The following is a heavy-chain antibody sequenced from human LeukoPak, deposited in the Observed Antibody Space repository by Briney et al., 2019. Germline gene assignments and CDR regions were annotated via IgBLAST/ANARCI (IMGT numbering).Heavy chain of an antibody. D-gene: IGHD1-20*01. CDR2: IYHIGST. V-gene: IGHV4-38-2*01. J-gene: IGHJ4*02. CDR3: GRAGWIITSGIDY. CDR1: GYSISRGYY. Sequence: SETLSLTCGVSGYSISRGYYWAWIRPPPGKGLEWIGTIYHIGSTYYNPSLESRVTILVDTSKNEFSLNLNSVTAADTAVYYCGRAGWIITSGIDYWGQGALVTVSS.